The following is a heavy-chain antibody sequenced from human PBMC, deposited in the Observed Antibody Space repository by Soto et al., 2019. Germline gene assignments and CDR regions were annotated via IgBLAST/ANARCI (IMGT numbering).Heavy chain of an antibody. V-gene: IGHV4-34*01. J-gene: IGHJ4*02. CDR1: GGSFSGYY. CDR3: ARVIMNRVFADSYPKVFQNRYSSGRFYFDY. CDR2: INHSGST. D-gene: IGHD6-19*01. Sequence: SETLSLTCAVYGGSFSGYYWSWIRQPPGKGLEWIGEINHSGSTNYNPSLKSRVTISVDTSKNQFSLKLSSVTAADTAVYYCARVIMNRVFADSYPKVFQNRYSSGRFYFDYWGQGTLVTVSS.